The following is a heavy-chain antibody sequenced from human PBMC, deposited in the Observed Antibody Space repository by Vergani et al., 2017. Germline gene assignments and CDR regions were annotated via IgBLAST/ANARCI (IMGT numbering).Heavy chain of an antibody. J-gene: IGHJ4*02. Sequence: QVQLEESGGGVVQPGRSLRLSCAGSGFTLSSHAMHWVRQAPGKGLEWVAVISYDGSNKYYADSVKGRFTISRDNSKNTLYLQMNSLRAEDTAVYYCAKENWGLGLGYWGQGTLVTVSS. V-gene: IGHV3-30*18. CDR1: GFTLSSHA. D-gene: IGHD7-27*01. CDR2: ISYDGSNK. CDR3: AKENWGLGLGY.